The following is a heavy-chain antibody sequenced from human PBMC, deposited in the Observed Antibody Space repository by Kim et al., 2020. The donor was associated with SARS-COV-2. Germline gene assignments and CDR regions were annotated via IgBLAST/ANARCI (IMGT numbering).Heavy chain of an antibody. CDR3: ATLDSVQVPGGI. D-gene: IGHD3-10*01. J-gene: IGHJ4*02. Sequence: YSVDSVKGRFNVPRDNAKNSLYLQMNSLRTEDTAIYYCATLDSVQVPGGIWGQGTLVTVSS. V-gene: IGHV3-7*01.